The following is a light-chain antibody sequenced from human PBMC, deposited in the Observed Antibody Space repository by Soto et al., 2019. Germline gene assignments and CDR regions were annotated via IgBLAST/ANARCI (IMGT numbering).Light chain of an antibody. V-gene: IGKV3-20*01. CDR1: QSVSSSY. CDR3: QQYGSSSIT. J-gene: IGKJ5*01. CDR2: AAS. Sequence: EIVLTQSPGTLSLSPGERATLSCRASQSVSSSYLAWYQQKPGQAPRLLSYAASIKATDIPDGFSGSGSGTDFTLTISRLEPEDFVVFYCQQYGSSSITFGQGTRLEIK.